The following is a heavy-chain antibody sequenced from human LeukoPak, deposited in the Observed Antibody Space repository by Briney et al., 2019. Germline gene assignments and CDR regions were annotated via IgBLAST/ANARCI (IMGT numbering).Heavy chain of an antibody. CDR1: GGSISSYY. J-gene: IGHJ5*02. CDR3: ARCADYYGSGSYYNWFDP. D-gene: IGHD3-10*01. Sequence: SETLSLTCTVSGGSISSYYWSWIRQPPGKGLEWIGYIYTSGSTNYNPSLKSRVTISVDTSKNQFSLKLSSVTAADTPVYYCARCADYYGSGSYYNWFDPWGQGTLVTVSS. V-gene: IGHV4-4*09. CDR2: IYTSGST.